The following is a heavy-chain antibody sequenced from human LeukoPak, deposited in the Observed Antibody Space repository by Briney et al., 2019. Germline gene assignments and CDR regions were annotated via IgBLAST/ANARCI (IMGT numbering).Heavy chain of an antibody. J-gene: IGHJ4*02. CDR1: GFSLSTSGMC. D-gene: IGHD1-1*01. Sequence: SGPTLVNPTQTLTLTCTFSGFSLSTSGMCVSWIRQPPGKALEWLARLDWYDAKYYSTSQKTRLTISKDTSKNQVVLTMTNMDPVDTATYYCARFNTGTTNFDYWGQGTLVTVSS. CDR2: LDWYDAK. V-gene: IGHV2-70*11. CDR3: ARFNTGTTNFDY.